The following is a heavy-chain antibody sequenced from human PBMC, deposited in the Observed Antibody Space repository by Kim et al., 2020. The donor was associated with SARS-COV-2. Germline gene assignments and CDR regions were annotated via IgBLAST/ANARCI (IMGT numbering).Heavy chain of an antibody. Sequence: GGSLRLSCAASGFTFSSYAMSWVRQAPGKGLEWVSAISGSGGSTYYADSVKGRFTISRDNSKNTLYLQMNSLRAEDTAVYYCAKDFPVVRDYYYYGMDVWGQGTTVTVSS. CDR1: GFTFSSYA. D-gene: IGHD2-15*01. CDR2: ISGSGGST. V-gene: IGHV3-23*01. J-gene: IGHJ6*02. CDR3: AKDFPVVRDYYYYGMDV.